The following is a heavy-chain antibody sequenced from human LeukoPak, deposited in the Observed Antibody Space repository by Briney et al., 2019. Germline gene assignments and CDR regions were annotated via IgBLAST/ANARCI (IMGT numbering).Heavy chain of an antibody. D-gene: IGHD4-17*01. CDR1: GFSFSYYS. CDR2: ISSSSSYI. Sequence: GGSLRLSCAGSGFSFSYYSMNWVRQAPGKGLEWVSSISSSSSYIYYADSLKGRFTISRDNAKNSLYLQMNSLRAEDTAMYYCIHPSFSTVIWGQGTLVTVSS. J-gene: IGHJ4*02. V-gene: IGHV3-21*04. CDR3: IHPSFSTVI.